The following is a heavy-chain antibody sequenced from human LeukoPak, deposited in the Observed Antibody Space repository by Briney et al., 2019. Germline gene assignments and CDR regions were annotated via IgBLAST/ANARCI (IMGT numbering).Heavy chain of an antibody. CDR2: ISAYNGNT. J-gene: IGHJ4*02. CDR1: GYTFTSYG. V-gene: IGHV1-18*01. D-gene: IGHD3-3*01. Sequence: ASVKVSCKASGYTFTSYGISWVRQAPGQGLEWMGWISAYNGNTNYAQKLQGRVTMTIDTSTSTAYMELRSLRSDDTAVYYCARDTNGGYYDFWSEFDYWGQGTLVTVSS. CDR3: ARDTNGGYYDFWSEFDY.